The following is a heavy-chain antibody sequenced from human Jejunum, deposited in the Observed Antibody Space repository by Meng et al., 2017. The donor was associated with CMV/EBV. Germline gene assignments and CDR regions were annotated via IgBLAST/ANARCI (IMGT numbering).Heavy chain of an antibody. J-gene: IGHJ5*02. CDR3: ARVEYDFWTSYHDT. CDR2: INSDGSIT. Sequence: GFPHSNNYMHWVHQAPGEGLVWVARINSDGSITSNANSVKGRFTISRDNAKNTLYLQMNSLTAEDSAVYYCARVEYDFWTSYHDTWGQGTLVTVSS. V-gene: IGHV3-74*01. D-gene: IGHD3-3*01. CDR1: GFPHSNNY.